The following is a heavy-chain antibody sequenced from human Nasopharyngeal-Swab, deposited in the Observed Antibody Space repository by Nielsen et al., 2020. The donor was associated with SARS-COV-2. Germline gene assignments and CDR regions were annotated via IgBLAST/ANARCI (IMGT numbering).Heavy chain of an antibody. CDR1: GFTFSSYG. Sequence: GESLKISCAASGFTFSSYGMHWVRQAPGKGLEWVAVISYDGSNKYYADSVKGRFTISRDNAKNSLYLQMNSLRAEDTAVYYCARLDIGIFGEYYYGMDVWGQGTTVTVSS. CDR3: ARLDIGIFGEYYYGMDV. V-gene: IGHV3-30*03. D-gene: IGHD3-3*01. J-gene: IGHJ6*02. CDR2: ISYDGSNK.